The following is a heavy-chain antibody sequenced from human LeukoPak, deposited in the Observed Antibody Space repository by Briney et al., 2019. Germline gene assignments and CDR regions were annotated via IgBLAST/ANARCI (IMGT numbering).Heavy chain of an antibody. Sequence: SSETLSLTCTVSGGSISSYYWSWIRQPPGKGLEWIGYISHGGSTNYNPSLKSRVTISVDTSKKRFSLRVNSVTAADTAVYYCARLATAGYLNYWGQGTLVAVSS. D-gene: IGHD6-19*01. CDR3: ARLATAGYLNY. CDR2: ISHGGST. V-gene: IGHV4-59*08. J-gene: IGHJ4*02. CDR1: GGSISSYY.